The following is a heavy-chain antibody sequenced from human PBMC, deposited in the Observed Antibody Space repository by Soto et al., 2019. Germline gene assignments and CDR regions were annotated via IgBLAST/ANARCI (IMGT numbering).Heavy chain of an antibody. J-gene: IGHJ5*02. D-gene: IGHD6-13*01. V-gene: IGHV3-66*01. CDR1: GFTVSSNY. Sequence: GGSLRLSCAASGFTVSSNYMSWVRQAPGKGLEWVSVIYSGGSTYYADSVKGRFTISRDNSKNTLYLQMNSLRAEDTAVYYCASLYSSSWYNSPDWFDPWGQGTLVTVSS. CDR2: IYSGGST. CDR3: ASLYSSSWYNSPDWFDP.